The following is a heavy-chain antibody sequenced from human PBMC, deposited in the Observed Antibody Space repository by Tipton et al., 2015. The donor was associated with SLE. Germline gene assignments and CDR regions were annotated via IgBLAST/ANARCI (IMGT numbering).Heavy chain of an antibody. CDR3: ARHGINSGWLGAFDI. Sequence: TLSLTCTVSGGSISSSSYYWGWIRQPPGKGLEWIGSMYYSGSTYYNPSLKSRVTISVDTSKNQFSLKLSSVTAADTAVYYCARHGINSGWLGAFDIWGQGTMVTVSS. CDR1: GGSISSSSYY. CDR2: MYYSGST. D-gene: IGHD6-19*01. V-gene: IGHV4-39*01. J-gene: IGHJ3*02.